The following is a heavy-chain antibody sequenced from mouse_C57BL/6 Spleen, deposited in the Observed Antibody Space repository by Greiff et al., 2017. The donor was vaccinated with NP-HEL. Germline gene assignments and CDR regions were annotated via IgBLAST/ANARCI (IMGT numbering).Heavy chain of an antibody. V-gene: IGHV1-55*01. Sequence: VQLQQPGAELVKPGASVKMSCKASGYTFTSYWITWVKQRPGQGLEWIGDIYPGSGSTNYNEKFKSKATLTVDTSSSTAYMQLSSLTSEDSAVYYCARSDTTVVGFGYWGQGTTLTVSS. CDR2: IYPGSGST. CDR3: ARSDTTVVGFGY. J-gene: IGHJ2*01. CDR1: GYTFTSYW. D-gene: IGHD1-1*01.